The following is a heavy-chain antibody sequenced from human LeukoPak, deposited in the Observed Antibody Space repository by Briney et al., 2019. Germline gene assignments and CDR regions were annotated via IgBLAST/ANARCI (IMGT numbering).Heavy chain of an antibody. CDR1: GGSFSDYY. CDR2: INHSGST. V-gene: IGHV4-34*01. CDR3: ARGPTIRFLEWLGYYYIDV. D-gene: IGHD3-3*01. J-gene: IGHJ6*03. Sequence: PSETLSLTCAVYGGSFSDYYWTWIRQPPGKGLVWVGEINHSGSTNYNPSLKSRATISEDTYNNQFSLKLTSATAADTAAYYCARGPTIRFLEWLGYYYIDVWGQGTTVTVSS.